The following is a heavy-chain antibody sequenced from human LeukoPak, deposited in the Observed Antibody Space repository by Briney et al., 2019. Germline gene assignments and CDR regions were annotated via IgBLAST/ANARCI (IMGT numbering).Heavy chain of an antibody. CDR3: AKAGDCGGDCYFGWYFDL. Sequence: SETLSLTCTVSGGSISSGDYYWSWIRQPPGKGLEWIGYIYYGGSTYYNPSLKSRVTISVDTSKNQFSLKLSSVTAADTAVYYCAKAGDCGGDCYFGWYFDLWGCGTLVTVSS. CDR2: IYYGGST. D-gene: IGHD2-21*02. CDR1: GGSISSGDYY. J-gene: IGHJ2*01. V-gene: IGHV4-30-4*01.